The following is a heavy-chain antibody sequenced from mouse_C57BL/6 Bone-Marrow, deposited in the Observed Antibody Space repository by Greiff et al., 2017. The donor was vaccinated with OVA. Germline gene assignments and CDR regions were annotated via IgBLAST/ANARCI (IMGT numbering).Heavy chain of an antibody. CDR2: IHPSDSDT. V-gene: IGHV1-74*01. CDR3: AIGLTTVVEEGRDAMDY. D-gene: IGHD1-1*01. J-gene: IGHJ4*01. CDR1: GYTFTSYW. Sequence: QVQLQQPGAELVKPGASVKVSCKASGYTFTSYWMHWVKQRPGQGLEWIGRIHPSDSDTNYNQKFKGKATLTVDKSSSTAYMQLSSLTSEDSAVYYGAIGLTTVVEEGRDAMDYWGQGTSVTVSS.